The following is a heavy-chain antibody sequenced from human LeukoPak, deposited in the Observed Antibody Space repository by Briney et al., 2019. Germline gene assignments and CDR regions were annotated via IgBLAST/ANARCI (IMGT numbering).Heavy chain of an antibody. V-gene: IGHV3-7*01. CDR3: ARAVPGYPDDYFDY. CDR1: GFTFSRHW. Sequence: GGSLRLSCAASGFTFSRHWMSWVRQAPGKGLERVAHMNQDGSAIYSVDSVKGRFTISRDNDKNSLYLQMNGLTVADTAVYYCARAVPGYPDDYFDYWGQGTLVTVSS. D-gene: IGHD6-19*01. CDR2: MNQDGSAI. J-gene: IGHJ4*02.